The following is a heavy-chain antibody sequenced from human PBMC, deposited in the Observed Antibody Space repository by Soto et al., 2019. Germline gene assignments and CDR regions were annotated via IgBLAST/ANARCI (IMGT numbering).Heavy chain of an antibody. CDR3: ARVSMWNPDNLYYYGMDV. Sequence: GGSLRLSCAASGFTFSSYAMHWVRQAPGKGLEWVAVISYDGSNKYYADSVKGRFTISRDNSKNTLYLQMNSLRAEDTAVYYCARVSMWNPDNLYYYGMDVWGQGTTVTVSS. CDR1: GFTFSSYA. V-gene: IGHV3-30-3*01. CDR2: ISYDGSNK. D-gene: IGHD1-1*01. J-gene: IGHJ6*02.